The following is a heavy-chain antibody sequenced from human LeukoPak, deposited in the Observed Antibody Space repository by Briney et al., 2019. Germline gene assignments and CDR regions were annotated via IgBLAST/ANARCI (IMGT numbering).Heavy chain of an antibody. CDR2: IKQDGSEK. D-gene: IGHD2-2*01. Sequence: GGSLRLSCAASGFTFSSYWMSWVRQAPGKGLEWVANIKQDGSEKYYVDSVKGRFTISRDNAKNSLYLQMNSLRAEDTAVYYCARDSIVVVPAAIYYYYYCMDVWGKGTTVTVSS. J-gene: IGHJ6*03. CDR3: ARDSIVVVPAAIYYYYYCMDV. CDR1: GFTFSSYW. V-gene: IGHV3-7*03.